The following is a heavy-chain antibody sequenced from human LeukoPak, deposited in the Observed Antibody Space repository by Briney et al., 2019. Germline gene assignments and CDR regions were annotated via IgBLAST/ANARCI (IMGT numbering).Heavy chain of an antibody. Sequence: PSETLSLTCTVSGGTISSYDWSWIRQPAGKGLEWIGRIYTSGSTNYNPSLKSRVNMSVDTSKNQFSLKLSSVTAADTAVYYCARLASSTSSWFDPWGQGTLVTVSS. J-gene: IGHJ5*02. CDR3: ARLASSTSSWFDP. CDR2: IYTSGST. V-gene: IGHV4-4*07. D-gene: IGHD2-2*01. CDR1: GGTISSYD.